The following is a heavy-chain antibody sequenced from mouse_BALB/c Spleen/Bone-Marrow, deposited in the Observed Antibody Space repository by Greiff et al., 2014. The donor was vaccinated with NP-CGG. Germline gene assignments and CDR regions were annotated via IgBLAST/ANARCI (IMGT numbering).Heavy chain of an antibody. Sequence: EVQLQQSGAELVKSGASVKLSCTASGFNIKDTYMHWVKQRPEQGLEWIGRIDPANGNTKYDPKFQGKATITADTSSNTAYLQLSSLTSEDTAVYYRASYVYGYYFDYWGQGTTLTVSS. J-gene: IGHJ2*01. CDR3: ASYVYGYYFDY. V-gene: IGHV14-3*02. CDR2: IDPANGNT. D-gene: IGHD2-2*01. CDR1: GFNIKDTY.